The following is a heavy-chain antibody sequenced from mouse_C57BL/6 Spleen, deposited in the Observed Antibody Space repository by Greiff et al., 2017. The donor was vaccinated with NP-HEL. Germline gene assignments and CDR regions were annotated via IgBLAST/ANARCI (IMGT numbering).Heavy chain of an antibody. Sequence: EVQVVESEGGLVQPGSSMKLSCTASGFTFSDYYMAWVRQVPEKGLEWVANINYDGSSTYYLDSLKSRFIISRDNAKDILYLQMSSLKSEDTATYYCARDRTTGYFDVWGTGTTVTVSS. J-gene: IGHJ1*03. CDR2: INYDGSST. D-gene: IGHD1-1*01. CDR3: ARDRTTGYFDV. V-gene: IGHV5-16*01. CDR1: GFTFSDYY.